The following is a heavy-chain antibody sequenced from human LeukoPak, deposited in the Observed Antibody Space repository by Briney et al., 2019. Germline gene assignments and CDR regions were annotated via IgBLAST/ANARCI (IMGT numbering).Heavy chain of an antibody. CDR2: IYYSGST. CDR1: GGSIRSTSYY. J-gene: IGHJ4*02. CDR3: ARQAPITMIVVAMTEDYFDY. D-gene: IGHD3-22*01. V-gene: IGHV4-39*01. Sequence: SETLSLTCTVSGGSIRSTSYYWGWIRQPPGKGLEWIGSIYYSGSTYYNPSLKSRVTISVDTSKNQFSLKLSSVTAADTAVYYCARQAPITMIVVAMTEDYFDYWGQGTLVTASS.